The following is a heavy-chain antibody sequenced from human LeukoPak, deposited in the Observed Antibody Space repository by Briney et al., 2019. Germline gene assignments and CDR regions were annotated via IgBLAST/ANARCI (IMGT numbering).Heavy chain of an antibody. CDR1: GGSFSDYF. CDR2: INHGGGT. CDR3: ARVLLGSYWYFDL. Sequence: SETLSLTCAVYGGSFSDYFWNWIRQPPGKGLEWIGEINHGGGTRYNPSLKSRATISVDTSKKQFSLNLTSVTAADTAVYYCARVLLGSYWYFDLWGRGTLVTVFS. J-gene: IGHJ2*01. D-gene: IGHD3-10*01. V-gene: IGHV4-34*01.